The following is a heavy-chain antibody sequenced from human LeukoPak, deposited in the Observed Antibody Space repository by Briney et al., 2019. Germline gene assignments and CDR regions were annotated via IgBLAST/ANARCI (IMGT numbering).Heavy chain of an antibody. CDR3: ARESGQYYFDY. CDR2: INAGNGNT. V-gene: IGHV1-3*01. CDR1: GYTFTSYA. Sequence: ASVKVSCKASGYTFTSYAMHWVRQAPGQRLEWMGWINAGNGNTKYSQKFQGRVTITRDTSASTAYMELSSLRSEDTAVHYCARESGQYYFDYWGQGTLVTVSS. D-gene: IGHD1-14*01. J-gene: IGHJ4*02.